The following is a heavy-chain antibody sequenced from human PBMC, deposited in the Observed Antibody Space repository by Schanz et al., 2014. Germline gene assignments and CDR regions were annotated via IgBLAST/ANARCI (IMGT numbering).Heavy chain of an antibody. V-gene: IGHV1-18*01. CDR1: GYDFHIYA. CDR2: ISGYTGDT. CDR3: ARDNGRNTAANAFDY. J-gene: IGHJ4*02. D-gene: IGHD1-26*01. Sequence: QILLMQPGTEVKKPGASVTVSCKASGYDFHIYAYTWVRQAPGQGPEWIGWISGYTGDTKYAQKFQHRVNMTTDRTTSTVYMELRSLRFDDTAVYFCARDNGRNTAANAFDYWGQGTRVTVSS.